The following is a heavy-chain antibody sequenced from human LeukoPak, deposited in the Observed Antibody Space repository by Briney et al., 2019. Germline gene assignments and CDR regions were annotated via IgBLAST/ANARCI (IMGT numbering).Heavy chain of an antibody. Sequence: GRSLRLSCAASGFTFSSYGMHWVRQAPGKGLEWVAVIPYDGSNKYYADSVKGRFTISRDNSKNTLYLQMNSLRAEDTAVYYCAKDHDSSGYYRYYFDYWGQGTLVTVSS. CDR1: GFTFSSYG. CDR2: IPYDGSNK. CDR3: AKDHDSSGYYRYYFDY. V-gene: IGHV3-30*18. D-gene: IGHD3-22*01. J-gene: IGHJ4*02.